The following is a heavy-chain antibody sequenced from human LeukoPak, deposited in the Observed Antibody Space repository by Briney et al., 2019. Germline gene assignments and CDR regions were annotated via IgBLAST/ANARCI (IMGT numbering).Heavy chain of an antibody. CDR2: INPNSGGT. Sequence: ASVKVSCKASGYTFTGYYMHWVRQAPGQGLEWMGWINPNSGGTNYAQKFQGRVTMTRDTSINTAYMELSRLRSDDTAVYYCARRMAAAAITVDYWGQGTLVTVSS. D-gene: IGHD6-13*01. J-gene: IGHJ4*02. CDR1: GYTFTGYY. V-gene: IGHV1-2*02. CDR3: ARRMAAAAITVDY.